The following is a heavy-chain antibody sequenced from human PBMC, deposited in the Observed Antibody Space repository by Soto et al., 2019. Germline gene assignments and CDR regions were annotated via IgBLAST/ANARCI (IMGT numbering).Heavy chain of an antibody. V-gene: IGHV1-3*01. CDR1: GYTFTSYA. J-gene: IGHJ5*02. CDR2: INAGNGNT. CDR3: ARVYCSGGSCYRNWFDP. D-gene: IGHD2-15*01. Sequence: VKVSCKASGYTFTSYAMHWVRQAPGQRLEWMGWINAGNGNTKYSQKFQGRVTITRDTSASTAYMELSSLRSEDTAVYYCARVYCSGGSCYRNWFDPWGQGTLVTVSS.